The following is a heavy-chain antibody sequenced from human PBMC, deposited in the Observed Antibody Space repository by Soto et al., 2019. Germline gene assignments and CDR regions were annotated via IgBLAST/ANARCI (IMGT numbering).Heavy chain of an antibody. CDR2: INPSGGST. Sequence: ASVKVSCKASGYTFTSYYMHWVRQAPGQGLEWMGIINPSGGSTSYAQKFQGRVTMTRDTSTSTVYMELSSLRSEDTAVYYCARAYYDILTGPEAKPDYYYYGMDVWGQGTTVTVSS. J-gene: IGHJ6*02. CDR1: GYTFTSYY. CDR3: ARAYYDILTGPEAKPDYYYYGMDV. V-gene: IGHV1-46*01. D-gene: IGHD3-9*01.